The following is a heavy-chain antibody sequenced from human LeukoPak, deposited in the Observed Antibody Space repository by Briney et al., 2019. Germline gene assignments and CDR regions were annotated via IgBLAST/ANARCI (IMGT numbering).Heavy chain of an antibody. CDR2: ISWNSGSI. CDR3: AKGGQQWLVPTFDY. D-gene: IGHD6-19*01. J-gene: IGHJ4*02. V-gene: IGHV3-9*01. CDR1: GFTFGDYA. Sequence: GGSLRLSCAASGFTFGDYAMHWVRQAPGKGLEWVSGISWNSGSIGYADSVKGRFTISRDNAKNSLYLQMNSLRAEDTALYYCAKGGQQWLVPTFDYWGQGTLVTVSS.